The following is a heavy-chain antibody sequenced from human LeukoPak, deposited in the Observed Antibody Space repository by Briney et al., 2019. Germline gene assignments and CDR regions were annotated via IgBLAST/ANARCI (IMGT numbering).Heavy chain of an antibody. Sequence: PGGSLRLSCEASGFIVSTKYMAWVRQAPGKGLEWVSVIYTGGDTYYADSVKGRFSVSRDMSKNTINLQMNSLRAEDTAVYYCARAGWRGDGSAFDIWGQGTMVTVSS. D-gene: IGHD5-24*01. V-gene: IGHV3-53*05. CDR3: ARAGWRGDGSAFDI. J-gene: IGHJ3*02. CDR2: IYTGGDT. CDR1: GFIVSTKY.